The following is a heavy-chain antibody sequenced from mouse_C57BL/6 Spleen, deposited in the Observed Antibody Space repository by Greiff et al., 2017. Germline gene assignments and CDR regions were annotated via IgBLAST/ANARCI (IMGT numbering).Heavy chain of an antibody. CDR3: ARGAHQVGFAY. D-gene: IGHD1-3*01. V-gene: IGHV3-6*01. CDR2: ISYDGSN. Sequence: EVQLLESGPGLVKPSQSLSLTCSVTGYSITSGYYWNWIRQFPGNKLEWMGYISYDGSNNYNPSLKNRISITRDTSKNQFFLKLNSVTTEDTATYYCARGAHQVGFAYWGQGTLVTVSA. J-gene: IGHJ3*01. CDR1: GYSITSGYY.